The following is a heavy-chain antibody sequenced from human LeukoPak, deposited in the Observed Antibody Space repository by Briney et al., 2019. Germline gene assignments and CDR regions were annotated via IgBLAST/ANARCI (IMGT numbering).Heavy chain of an antibody. Sequence: PGRSLRLSCAASGFTFSSYAMHWVRQAPGKGLEWVAVISYDGSNKYYADSVKGRFTISRDNSKNTLYLQMNSLRAEDTAVYYCARALSSLYYYGMDVWGQGTTVTVSS. D-gene: IGHD2-2*01. CDR1: GFTFSSYA. CDR3: ARALSSLYYYGMDV. CDR2: ISYDGSNK. J-gene: IGHJ6*02. V-gene: IGHV3-30-3*01.